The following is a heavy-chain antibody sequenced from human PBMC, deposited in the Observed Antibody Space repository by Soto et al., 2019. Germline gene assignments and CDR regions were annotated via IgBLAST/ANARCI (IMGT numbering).Heavy chain of an antibody. CDR1: GYSFTSYW. CDR2: IYPGDSDT. Sequence: GESLKISCKGSGYSFTSYWIGWVRQMPGKGLEWMGIIYPGDSDTRYSPSFQGQVTISADKSISTAYLQWSSLKASDTAMYYCARTGYYDSSGYYYAEYFQHWGQGTLVTVS. V-gene: IGHV5-51*01. J-gene: IGHJ1*01. D-gene: IGHD3-22*01. CDR3: ARTGYYDSSGYYYAEYFQH.